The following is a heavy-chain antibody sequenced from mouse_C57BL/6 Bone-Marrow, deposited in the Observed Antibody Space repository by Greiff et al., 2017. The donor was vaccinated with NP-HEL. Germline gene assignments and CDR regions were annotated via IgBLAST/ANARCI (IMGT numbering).Heavy chain of an antibody. CDR1: GYSITSGYY. V-gene: IGHV3-6*01. J-gene: IGHJ1*03. CDR3: ARCYLFDV. Sequence: EVHLVESGPGLVKPSQSLSLTCSVTGYSITSGYYWNWIRQFPGNKLEWMGYISYDGSNNYNPSLKNRISITRDTSKNQFFLKLNSVTTEDTATYYCARCYLFDVWGTGTTVTVSS. D-gene: IGHD2-12*01. CDR2: ISYDGSN.